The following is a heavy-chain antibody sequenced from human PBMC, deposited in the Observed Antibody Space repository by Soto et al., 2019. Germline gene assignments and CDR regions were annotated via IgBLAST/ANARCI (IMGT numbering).Heavy chain of an antibody. J-gene: IGHJ5*02. V-gene: IGHV4-31*03. D-gene: IGHD6-6*01. CDR3: ARDLKNIAARNPKGFDP. Sequence: SETLSLTCTVSGGSISSGGYYWSWIRQHPGKGLEWIGYIYYSGSTYYNPSLKSRVTISVDTSKNQFSLKLSSVTAADTAVYYCARDLKNIAARNPKGFDPWGQGTLVTSPQ. CDR1: GGSISSGGYY. CDR2: IYYSGST.